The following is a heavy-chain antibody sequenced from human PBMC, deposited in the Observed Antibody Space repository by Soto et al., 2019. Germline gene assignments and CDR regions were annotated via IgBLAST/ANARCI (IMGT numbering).Heavy chain of an antibody. D-gene: IGHD6-6*01. CDR2: IIPIFGTA. J-gene: IGHJ6*02. CDR3: ARGSSYYYYYYGMDV. Sequence: SVKVSCKASGGTFSSYAISWVRQAPGQGLEWMGGIIPIFGTANYAQKLQGRVTITADESTSTAYMELSSLRSEDTAVYYCARGSSYYYYYYGMDVWGQGTTVTVSS. V-gene: IGHV1-69*13. CDR1: GGTFSSYA.